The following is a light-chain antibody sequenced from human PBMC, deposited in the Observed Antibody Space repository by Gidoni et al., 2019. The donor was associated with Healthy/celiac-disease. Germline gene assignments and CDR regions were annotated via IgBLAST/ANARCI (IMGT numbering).Light chain of an antibody. CDR1: SSNIGNNA. CDR3: AAWDDSLNGVV. Sequence: QSVLPQPPSVSEAPRPRVTISCSGSSSNIGNNAVNWYQQLPGKAPKLLIYYDDLLPSGVSDRFSGSKSGTSASLAISGLQSEDEADYDCAAWDDSLNGVVFGGGTKLTVL. J-gene: IGLJ2*01. CDR2: YDD. V-gene: IGLV1-36*01.